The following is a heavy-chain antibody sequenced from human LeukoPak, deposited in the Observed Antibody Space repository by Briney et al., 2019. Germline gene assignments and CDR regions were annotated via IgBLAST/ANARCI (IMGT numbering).Heavy chain of an antibody. V-gene: IGHV1-2*02. D-gene: IGHD3-10*01. CDR2: MCPKSGGT. J-gene: IGHJ4*02. CDR1: EYTFTEYY. CDR3: ATATNYCGSGNYHNAPYGY. Sequence: VASVTVSFMASEYTFTEYYLHWVRQAPGQGGEGMGWMCPKSGGTDYVQKFRGRVTITRDTSISTAYMALSRLKYDNTAVYYCATATNYCGSGNYHNAPYGYWGQGTPVTVSS.